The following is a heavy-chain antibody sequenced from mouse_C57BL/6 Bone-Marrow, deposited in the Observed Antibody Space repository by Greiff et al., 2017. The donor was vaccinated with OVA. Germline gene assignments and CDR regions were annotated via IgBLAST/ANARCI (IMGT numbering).Heavy chain of an antibody. CDR2: FHPYNDDT. J-gene: IGHJ4*01. V-gene: IGHV1-47*01. CDR3: ARRGPNWDDAMDY. Sequence: VKLVESGAELVKPGASVKMSCKASGYTFTTYPIEWMKQNHGKSLEWIGNFHPYNDDTKYNEKFKGKATLTVEKSSSTVYLELSRLTSDDSAIYYCARRGPNWDDAMDYWGQGTSVTVSS. CDR1: GYTFTTYP. D-gene: IGHD4-1*01.